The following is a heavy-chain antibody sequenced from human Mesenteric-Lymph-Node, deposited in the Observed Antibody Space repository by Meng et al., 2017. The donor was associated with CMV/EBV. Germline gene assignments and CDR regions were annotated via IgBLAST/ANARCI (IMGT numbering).Heavy chain of an antibody. V-gene: IGHV1-8*02. CDR3: VRGGYCSSANCYPFDS. CDR2: MNPNSGNT. J-gene: IGHJ4*02. Sequence: ASVKVSCKASGGTFSNYIITWVRQAPGQGLEWMGWMNPNSGNTGYAQKFQGRVTMTRNTSISTAYMEVSSLRSEDTAVYYCVRGGYCSSANCYPFDSWGRGTLVTVSS. CDR1: GGTFSNYI. D-gene: IGHD2-2*01.